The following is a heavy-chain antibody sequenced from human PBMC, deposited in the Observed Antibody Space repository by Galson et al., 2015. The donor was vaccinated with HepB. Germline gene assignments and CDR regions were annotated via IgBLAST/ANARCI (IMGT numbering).Heavy chain of an antibody. V-gene: IGHV1-18*04. CDR1: GYTFTSYG. CDR2: ISAYNGNT. Sequence: SVKVSCKASGYTFTSYGISWVRQAPGQGLEWMGWISAYNGNTNYAQKLQGRVTMTTDTSTSTAYMELRSLRSDDTAVYYCARDHGGTYYYDSSGLDYWGQGTLVTVSS. CDR3: ARDHGGTYYYDSSGLDY. D-gene: IGHD3-22*01. J-gene: IGHJ4*02.